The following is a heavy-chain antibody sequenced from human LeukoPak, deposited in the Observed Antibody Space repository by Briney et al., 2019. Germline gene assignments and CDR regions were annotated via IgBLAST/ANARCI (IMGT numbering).Heavy chain of an antibody. CDR3: ASKSGATSWPYYGMDV. CDR1: GGTFSSYA. Sequence: SVKVSCKASGGTFSSYAISWVRQAPGQGLEWMGGIIPIFGTANYAQKFQGRVTITADESTSTAYMELSSLRSEDTAVYYCASKSGATSWPYYGMDVWGQRTTVTVSS. CDR2: IIPIFGTA. V-gene: IGHV1-69*13. J-gene: IGHJ6*02. D-gene: IGHD1-26*01.